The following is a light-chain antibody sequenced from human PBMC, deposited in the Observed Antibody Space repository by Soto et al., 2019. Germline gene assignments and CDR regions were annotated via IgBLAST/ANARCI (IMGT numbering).Light chain of an antibody. V-gene: IGLV1-47*01. J-gene: IGLJ3*02. CDR3: AAWDDSLSGPV. Sequence: QLVLTQPPSASGSPGQRVTISCSGTSSNIGNNYVYWYRQLPGTAPKLLIYRDDQRPSGVPDRFSGSKSGTSASLAISGLRSEDEADYYCAAWDDSLSGPVFGGGTKLTVL. CDR2: RDD. CDR1: SSNIGNNY.